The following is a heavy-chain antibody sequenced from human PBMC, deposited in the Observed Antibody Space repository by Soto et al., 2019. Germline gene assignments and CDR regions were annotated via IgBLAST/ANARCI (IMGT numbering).Heavy chain of an antibody. Sequence: EVQLVESGGGLVKPGGSLRLSCAASGFTFSNAWMSWVRQAPGKGLEWVGRIKSKTDGGTTDYAAPVKGRFTISRDDSINTLYLQMNSLKTEDTAVYYCTTDRSITIFGVVISVGSDSYGMDVWGQGTTVTVSS. CDR1: GFTFSNAW. CDR3: TTDRSITIFGVVISVGSDSYGMDV. CDR2: IKSKTDGGTT. V-gene: IGHV3-15*01. D-gene: IGHD3-3*01. J-gene: IGHJ6*02.